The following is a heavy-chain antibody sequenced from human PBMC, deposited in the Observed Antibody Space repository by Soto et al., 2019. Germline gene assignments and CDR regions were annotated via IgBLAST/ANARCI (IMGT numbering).Heavy chain of an antibody. V-gene: IGHV4-30-2*01. CDR1: GGSISSGGYS. Sequence: QLQLQESGSGLVKPSQTLSLTCAVSGGSISSGGYSWTWIRQPPGKGLEWIGYIYHSGSSYYNPSLKRRVTISVDRSKTQLSLKLSTVTAADTAVYYCARVPDVWGQGSTVTVSS. CDR3: ARVPDV. CDR2: IYHSGSS. J-gene: IGHJ6*02.